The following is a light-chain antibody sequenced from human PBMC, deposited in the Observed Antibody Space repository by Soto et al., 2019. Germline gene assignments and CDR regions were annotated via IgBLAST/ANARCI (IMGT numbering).Light chain of an antibody. CDR1: QSGFYNSNNRNY. V-gene: IGKV4-1*01. CDR2: WAS. CDR3: QQYYSTPFT. Sequence: DIVMTQSPDSLAVSLGERATINCKSSQSGFYNSNNRNYLAWYQQKPAQPPKLLFYWASTRESGVPDRFSGSGSGTDFTLTISSLQAEDVAVYYCQQYYSTPFTFGPGTKVDIK. J-gene: IGKJ3*01.